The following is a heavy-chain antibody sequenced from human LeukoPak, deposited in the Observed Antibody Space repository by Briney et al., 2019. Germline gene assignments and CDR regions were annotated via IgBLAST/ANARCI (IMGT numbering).Heavy chain of an antibody. CDR3: ARRTYYDILTGYYEAFDI. CDR1: GYTFTSYD. J-gene: IGHJ3*02. D-gene: IGHD3-9*01. CDR2: MNPNSGNT. Sequence: GASVKVSCKASGYTFTSYDINWVRQATGQGLEWMGWMNPNSGNTGCAQKFQGRVTMTRNTSISTAYMELSSLRSEDTAVYYCARRTYYDILTGYYEAFDIWGQGTMVTVSS. V-gene: IGHV1-8*01.